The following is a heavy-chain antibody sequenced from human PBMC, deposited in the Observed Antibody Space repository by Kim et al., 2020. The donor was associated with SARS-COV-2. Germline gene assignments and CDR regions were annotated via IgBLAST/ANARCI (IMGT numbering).Heavy chain of an antibody. D-gene: IGHD3-22*01. J-gene: IGHJ4*02. CDR3: ARDSPGDDSSHFDY. Sequence: DSVQGRFTLSRDNSQNTLYLQMNSLRDDDPAVYYCARDSPGDDSSHFDYWGQGTLVTVSS. V-gene: IGHV3-30*07.